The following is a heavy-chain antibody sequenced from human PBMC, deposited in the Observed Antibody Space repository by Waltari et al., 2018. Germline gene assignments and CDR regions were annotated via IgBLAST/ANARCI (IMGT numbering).Heavy chain of an antibody. J-gene: IGHJ6*03. V-gene: IGHV4-34*01. D-gene: IGHD3-16*01. CDR2: LNHSGST. CDR3: ARGGRLGYYYYYYMDV. Sequence: QVQLQQWGAGLLKPSETLSLTCAVYGGSFSGYYWSWIRQPPGKGMECIGELNHSGSTNSNPSLKSRVTISVDTSKNQFSLKLSSVTAADTAVYYCARGGRLGYYYYYYMDVWGKGTTVTVSS. CDR1: GGSFSGYY.